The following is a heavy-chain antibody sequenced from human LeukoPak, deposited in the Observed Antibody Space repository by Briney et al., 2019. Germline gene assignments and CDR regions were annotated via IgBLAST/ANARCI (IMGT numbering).Heavy chain of an antibody. V-gene: IGHV3-23*01. CDR2: ISGSGDST. J-gene: IGHJ4*02. CDR1: GFTFSNYA. D-gene: IGHD3-22*01. Sequence: GGSLRLSCAASGFTFSNYAMNWVRQAPGRGLEGVSVISGSGDSTYHADSVKGRFTISRDNSKNTLYLQMNSLTVEDTAVYYCAKGGYDTRGYYYGFDYWGQGTVVTVSS. CDR3: AKGGYDTRGYYYGFDY.